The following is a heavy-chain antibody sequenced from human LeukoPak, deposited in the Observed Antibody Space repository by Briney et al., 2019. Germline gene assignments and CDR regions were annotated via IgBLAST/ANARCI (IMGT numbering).Heavy chain of an antibody. D-gene: IGHD2-21*02. J-gene: IGHJ2*01. Sequence: GRSLRLSCAASGFTFSSYDMHWVRQPAGKGLEWVSGVGTAGDTYSPGSVRGRFTVSRENAKNSLYLQINSLRAGDTAVYYCARAILGVTPIWYFDLWGRGTLVTVSS. CDR3: ARAILGVTPIWYFDL. CDR1: GFTFSSYD. V-gene: IGHV3-13*04. CDR2: VGTAGDT.